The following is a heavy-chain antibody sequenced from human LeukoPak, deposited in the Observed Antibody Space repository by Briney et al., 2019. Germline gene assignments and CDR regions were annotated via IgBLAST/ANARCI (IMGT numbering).Heavy chain of an antibody. D-gene: IGHD2-2*01. CDR1: GFSFSDYY. V-gene: IGHV3-11*01. CDR2: ISSSGNTI. Sequence: GGSLRLSCAASGFSFSDYYMSWIRQAPGKGLEWVSYISSSGNTIYYADSVKGRFTISRDNAKNSLYLQMNSLRADDTAVYYCAKGCTSASCYRTFDFWGQGTLVTVSS. J-gene: IGHJ4*02. CDR3: AKGCTSASCYRTFDF.